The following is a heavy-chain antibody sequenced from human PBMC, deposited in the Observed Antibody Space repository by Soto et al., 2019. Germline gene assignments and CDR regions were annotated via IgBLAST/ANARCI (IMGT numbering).Heavy chain of an antibody. Sequence: QVQLVESGGGLVKPGGSLRLSCAASGFTFSDYYMSWTRQAPGKGLEWVSYISSSSSYTNYADSVKGRFTISRDNTKNSLYLQMNSLRAEDTAVYYCARVVLGREGDNWFDPWGQGTLVTVSS. J-gene: IGHJ5*02. CDR3: ARVVLGREGDNWFDP. V-gene: IGHV3-11*05. D-gene: IGHD3-16*02. CDR2: ISSSSSYT. CDR1: GFTFSDYY.